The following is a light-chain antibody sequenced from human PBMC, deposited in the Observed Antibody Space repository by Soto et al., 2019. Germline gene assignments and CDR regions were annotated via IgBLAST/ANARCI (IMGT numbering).Light chain of an antibody. CDR3: CSYAGSKGV. CDR2: EVS. J-gene: IGLJ1*01. CDR1: SIDVGGYDY. V-gene: IGLV2-8*01. Sequence: QSVLTQPPSASGSLRQSVTISCTGTSIDVGGYDYVSWYQQYPGKAPKLIIYEVSKRPSGVPDRFSGSKSGNTASLTVSGLQAEDEALYYCCSYAGSKGVFGTGTKLTVL.